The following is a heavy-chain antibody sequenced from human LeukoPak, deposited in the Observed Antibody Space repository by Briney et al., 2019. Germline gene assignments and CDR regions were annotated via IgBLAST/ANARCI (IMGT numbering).Heavy chain of an antibody. D-gene: IGHD3-22*01. CDR3: ARDVYYDSSTIGYFDY. J-gene: IGHJ4*02. Sequence: PGGSLRLSCAASGFTVSSNYMSWVRQAPGKGLEWVSVIYSGGSTYYADSVKGRFTISRDNSKNTLYLQMNSLRAEDTAVYYCARDVYYDSSTIGYFDYWGQGTLVTVSS. CDR1: GFTVSSNY. CDR2: IYSGGST. V-gene: IGHV3-66*01.